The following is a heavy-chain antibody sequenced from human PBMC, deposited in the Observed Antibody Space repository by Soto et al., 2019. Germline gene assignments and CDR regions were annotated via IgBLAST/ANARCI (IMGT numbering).Heavy chain of an antibody. CDR3: ARAMDLRPQHDY. CDR2: IYYSGST. CDR1: GGSISSSSYY. Sequence: SETLSLTCTVSGGSISSSSYYWGWLRQPPGKGLGWIGSIYYSGSTYYNPSLKSRVTISGDTSKNQFSLKLSSVSAADTAVYYCARAMDLRPQHDYWGQGTLVTVSS. D-gene: IGHD3-16*01. J-gene: IGHJ4*01. V-gene: IGHV4-39*01.